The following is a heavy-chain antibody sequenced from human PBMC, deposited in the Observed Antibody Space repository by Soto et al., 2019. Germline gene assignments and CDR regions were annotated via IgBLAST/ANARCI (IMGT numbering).Heavy chain of an antibody. V-gene: IGHV4-4*02. Sequence: PSETLSLTCAVSGFSISSSNWWSWVRQPPGKGLEWIGEIYHSGSTNYNPSLKSRVTISVDKSKNQFSLKLSSVTAADTAVYYCARFVARGEYYYNYGMDVWGQGTTVTVS. CDR3: ARFVARGEYYYNYGMDV. J-gene: IGHJ6*02. D-gene: IGHD3-10*01. CDR2: IYHSGST. CDR1: GFSISSSNW.